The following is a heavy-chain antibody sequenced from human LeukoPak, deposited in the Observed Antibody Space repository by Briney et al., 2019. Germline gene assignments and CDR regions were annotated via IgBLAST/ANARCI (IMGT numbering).Heavy chain of an antibody. J-gene: IGHJ4*02. V-gene: IGHV3-23*01. CDR1: GFTFSSYA. Sequence: PGGSLRLSCAASGFTFSSYAMSWVRQAPGKGPEWVSAISGTDGGTFYAGSVTGRFTVSRDNSKNTLHLQMNSLRAEDTAVYYCAKGVRNSGWTGDYFDYWGLGILVTVSS. D-gene: IGHD6-19*01. CDR2: ISGTDGGT. CDR3: AKGVRNSGWTGDYFDY.